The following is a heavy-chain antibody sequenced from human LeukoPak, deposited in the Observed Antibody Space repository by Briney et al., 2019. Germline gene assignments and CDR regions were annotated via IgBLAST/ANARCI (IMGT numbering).Heavy chain of an antibody. V-gene: IGHV3-21*01. J-gene: IGHJ4*02. CDR2: ISSSSGSI. Sequence: GGSLRLSCAASGFTFSSFSMNWVRQAPGKGLEWVSSISSSSGSIYYADSVKGRFTVSRDNAKNSLYLQMNSLRDEDTAVYYCARDENYAFDYWGQGTLVTVSS. CDR3: ARDENYAFDY. CDR1: GFTFSSFS. D-gene: IGHD1-7*01.